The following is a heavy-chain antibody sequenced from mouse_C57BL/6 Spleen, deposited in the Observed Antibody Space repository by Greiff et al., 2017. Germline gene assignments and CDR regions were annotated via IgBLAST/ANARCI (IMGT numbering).Heavy chain of an antibody. CDR2: INPNNGGT. CDR3: ARWYGSYFDY. CDR1: GYTFTDYY. J-gene: IGHJ2*01. Sequence: VQLKQSGPELVKPGASVKISCKASGYTFTDYYMNWVKQSHGKSLEWIGDINPNNGGTSYNQKFKGKATLTVDKSSSTAYMELRSLTSEDSAVYYCARWYGSYFDYWGQGTTLTVSS. D-gene: IGHD1-1*01. V-gene: IGHV1-26*01.